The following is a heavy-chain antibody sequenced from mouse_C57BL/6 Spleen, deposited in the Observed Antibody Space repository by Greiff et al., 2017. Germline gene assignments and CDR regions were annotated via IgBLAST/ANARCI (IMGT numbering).Heavy chain of an antibody. D-gene: IGHD2-5*01. J-gene: IGHJ2*01. V-gene: IGHV1-5*01. CDR2: IYPGNSDT. CDR1: GYTFTSYW. Sequence: EVQLQQSGTVLVRPGASVKMSCKTSGYTFTSYWMHWVKQRPGQGLEWIGAIYPGNSDTSYNQKFKGQATLPVVTSASTAYMELSSLTNEDSGVYYGTSRGLSNYSFGYWGQGTPLTVS. CDR3: TSRGLSNYSFGY.